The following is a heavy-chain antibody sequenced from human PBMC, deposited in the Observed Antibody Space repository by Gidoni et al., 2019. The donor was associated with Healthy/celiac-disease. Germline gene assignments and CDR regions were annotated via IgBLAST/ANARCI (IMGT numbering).Heavy chain of an antibody. CDR2: IYYSGSP. Sequence: QVQLHESGPGLVKPSQTLSLTCTVSGGSISSGGYYWSWIRQHPGKGLEWIGYIYYSGSPYYNPSLKSRGTISVDTSKNQFSLKLSSVTAADTAVYYCARGTFSGSYGLDYWGQGTLVTVSS. J-gene: IGHJ4*02. CDR1: GGSISSGGYY. D-gene: IGHD1-26*01. CDR3: ARGTFSGSYGLDY. V-gene: IGHV4-31*03.